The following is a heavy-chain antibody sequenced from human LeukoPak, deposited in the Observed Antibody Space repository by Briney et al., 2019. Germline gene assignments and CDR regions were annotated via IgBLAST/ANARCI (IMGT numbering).Heavy chain of an antibody. CDR2: IYYSGST. Sequence: SETLSLTCTVSVHSLSVGSEYCRWFRQPPGKGLEWIAYIYYSGSTNSNPSLKSRVTISVDTSKNQFSLKMTSVTAAGTAIYYCASVAELEIDYWGQGTLVTVAS. V-gene: IGHV4-61*01. J-gene: IGHJ4*02. CDR3: ASVAELEIDY. CDR1: VHSLSVGSEY. D-gene: IGHD1-1*01.